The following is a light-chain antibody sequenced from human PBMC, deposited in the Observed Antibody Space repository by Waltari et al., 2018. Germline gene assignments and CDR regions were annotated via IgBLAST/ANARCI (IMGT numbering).Light chain of an antibody. CDR1: SSNIGNTA. CDR2: YDD. Sequence: QSVLTQPPSVSEAPKQRVTISCSGSSSNIGNTAVNWYQQLPGKSPKLLIYYDDLLSSGVSDRFSGSKSGTSASLAISGLQSEDEADYYCAVWDDTVSGYVFGSGTKVTVL. V-gene: IGLV1-36*01. CDR3: AVWDDTVSGYV. J-gene: IGLJ1*01.